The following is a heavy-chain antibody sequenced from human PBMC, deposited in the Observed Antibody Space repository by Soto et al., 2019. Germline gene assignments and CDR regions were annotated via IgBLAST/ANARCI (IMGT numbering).Heavy chain of an antibody. CDR3: VKNDYTFSTGYNLTPGLDV. V-gene: IGHV3-23*01. CDR1: GFAFSSYA. D-gene: IGHD3-16*01. J-gene: IGHJ6*02. CDR2: IGGSGDNI. Sequence: LRLSCAASGFAFSSYAMSWVRQAPGKGLEWVSGIGGSGDNIYNADSVKGRFTISRDNSKNTTYLQMSRVRADDTAVYYCVKNDYTFSTGYNLTPGLDVWGQGTAVTVSS.